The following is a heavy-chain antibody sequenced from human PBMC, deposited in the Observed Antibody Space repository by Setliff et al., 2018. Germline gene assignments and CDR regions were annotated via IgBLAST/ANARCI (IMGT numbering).Heavy chain of an antibody. D-gene: IGHD3-3*01. J-gene: IGHJ6*03. V-gene: IGHV4-39*01. CDR3: ARLSGFLYMDV. Sequence: KPSETLSLTCSVSGDSISSSSYYWGWIRQPPGKGLEWIGSINYSGITYYSPSLKSRVIVSVDTSKNQFSLKLSSVTAADTAVYYCARLSGFLYMDVWGKGTTVTVSS. CDR2: INYSGIT. CDR1: GDSISSSSYY.